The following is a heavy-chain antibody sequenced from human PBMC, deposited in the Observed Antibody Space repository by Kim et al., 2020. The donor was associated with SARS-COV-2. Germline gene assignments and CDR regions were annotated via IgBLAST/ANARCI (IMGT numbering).Heavy chain of an antibody. D-gene: IGHD1-26*01. Sequence: SETLSLTCTVSGGSISSYYWSWIRQPPGKGLEWIGYIYYSGSTNYNPSLKSRVTISVDTSKNQFSLKLSSLTAADTAVYYCARHPYSGSYQGWWFDYWGQGTLVTVSS. CDR1: GGSISSYY. CDR2: IYYSGST. J-gene: IGHJ4*02. CDR3: ARHPYSGSYQGWWFDY. V-gene: IGHV4-59*13.